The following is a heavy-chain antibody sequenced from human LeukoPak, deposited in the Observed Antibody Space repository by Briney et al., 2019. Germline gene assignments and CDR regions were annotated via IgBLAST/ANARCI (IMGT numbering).Heavy chain of an antibody. D-gene: IGHD2-21*01. CDR3: ARDRLVLDYYYYGMDV. CDR2: INPSGGST. V-gene: IGHV1-46*01. CDR1: GYTFTSYY. J-gene: IGHJ6*02. Sequence: ASVKVSCKASGYTFTSYYMHWVRQAPGQGLEWMGIINPSGGSTSYAQKFQGRDTMTRDTSTSTVYMELSSLRSEDTAVYYCARDRLVLDYYYYGMDVWGQGTTVTVSS.